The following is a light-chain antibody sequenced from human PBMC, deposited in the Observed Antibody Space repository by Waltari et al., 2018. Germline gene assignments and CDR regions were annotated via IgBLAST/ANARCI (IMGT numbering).Light chain of an antibody. CDR2: WAS. Sequence: IVMTQSPDSLAVSLGERATINCWSSQSVFWNSNKNNYLAWYQHKPGQPPKLLFYWASTREYGVPDRFSGSGSGTDFTLTINNLQAEDVAVYYCQQYYSTPWTFGQGTKVEI. CDR1: QSVFWNSNKNNY. J-gene: IGKJ1*01. CDR3: QQYYSTPWT. V-gene: IGKV4-1*01.